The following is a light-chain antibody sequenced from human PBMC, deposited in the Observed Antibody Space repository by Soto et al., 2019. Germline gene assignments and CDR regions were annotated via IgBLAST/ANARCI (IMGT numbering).Light chain of an antibody. J-gene: IGLJ1*01. CDR1: SSDVGGYNY. CDR3: CSCAGSYTVV. V-gene: IGLV2-11*01. Sequence: QSVLTQPRSVSGSPGQSVTISCTGTSSDVGGYNYVSWYQQHPGKAPKLMIYDVSKRPSGVPDRFSGSKSRNTASLTISGLQAEDEADYYCCSCAGSYTVVFGTGTKVTVL. CDR2: DVS.